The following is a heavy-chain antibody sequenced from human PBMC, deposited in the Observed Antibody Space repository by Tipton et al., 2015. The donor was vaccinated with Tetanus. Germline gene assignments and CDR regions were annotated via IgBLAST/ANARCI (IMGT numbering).Heavy chain of an antibody. Sequence: TLSLTCTVSGGSISGSYWNWIRQPPGKGLEWIGYVYYNGNTHYNPALKSRVTISVDTSKNQFSLKLTSVTAADTAVYYRARANYDFPKKGPFDSWGQGTLVIVSS. CDR2: VYYNGNT. D-gene: IGHD3-3*01. J-gene: IGHJ4*02. V-gene: IGHV4-59*01. CDR1: GGSISGSY. CDR3: ARANYDFPKKGPFDS.